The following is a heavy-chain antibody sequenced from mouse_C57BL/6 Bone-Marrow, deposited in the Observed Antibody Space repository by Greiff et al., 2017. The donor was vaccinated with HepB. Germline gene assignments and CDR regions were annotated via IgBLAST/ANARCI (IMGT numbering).Heavy chain of an antibody. CDR3: ARERGYWYFDV. CDR1: GYTFTNYW. J-gene: IGHJ1*03. CDR2: IYPGGGYT. Sequence: VMLVESGAELVRPGTSVKMSCKASGYTFTNYWIGWVKQRPGHGLEWIGDIYPGGGYTNYNEKFKGKATLTADKSSSTAYMQFSSLTSEDSAIYYCARERGYWYFDVWGTGTTVTVSS. V-gene: IGHV1-63*01.